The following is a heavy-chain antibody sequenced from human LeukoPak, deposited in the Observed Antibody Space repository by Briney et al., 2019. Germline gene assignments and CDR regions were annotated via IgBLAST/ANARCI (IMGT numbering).Heavy chain of an antibody. CDR2: MSSSTSSR. J-gene: IGHJ4*02. Sequence: HSGGSLRLSCAASGFTFSSYNMNWVRQAPGKGLEWVSYMSSSTSSRYYADSVKGRFTISRDNSKNTLYLQMNSLRAEDTAVYYCARVGRFRGYYYGSGSHLGYFDYWGQGTLVTVSS. CDR1: GFTFSSYN. D-gene: IGHD3-10*01. CDR3: ARVGRFRGYYYGSGSHLGYFDY. V-gene: IGHV3-48*01.